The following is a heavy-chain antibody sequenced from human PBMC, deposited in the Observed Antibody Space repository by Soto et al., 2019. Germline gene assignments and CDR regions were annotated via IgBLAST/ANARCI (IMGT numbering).Heavy chain of an antibody. CDR3: ARRARPDFYYMDV. J-gene: IGHJ6*03. CDR2: IRGTGDST. D-gene: IGHD6-6*01. V-gene: IGHV3-64*01. Sequence: GGSLRLSCAASGFTFTSYAMTWVRQAPGKGLECVSGIRGTGDSTYYANSVKGRFTISRDNSKNTVYLQMGSLRAEDTAVYFCARRARPDFYYMDVWGKGTTVTVSS. CDR1: GFTFTSYA.